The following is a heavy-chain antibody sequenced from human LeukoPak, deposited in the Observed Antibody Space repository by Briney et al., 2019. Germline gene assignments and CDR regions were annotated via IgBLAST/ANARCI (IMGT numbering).Heavy chain of an antibody. CDR3: ARASLVGAFDY. V-gene: IGHV3-66*01. D-gene: IGHD1-26*01. CDR1: EFSVGSNY. CDR2: IYSGGST. Sequence: PGGSLRLSCAASEFSVGSNYMTWVRQAPGKGLEWVSLIYSGGSTYYADSVKGRFTISRDNAKNTLYLQMNSLRAEDTAVYYCARASLVGAFDYWGQGTLVTVSS. J-gene: IGHJ4*02.